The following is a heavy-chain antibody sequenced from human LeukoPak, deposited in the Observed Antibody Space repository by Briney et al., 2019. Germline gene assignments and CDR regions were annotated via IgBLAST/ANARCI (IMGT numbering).Heavy chain of an antibody. CDR3: AKDKAASSGWYEDY. D-gene: IGHD6-19*01. V-gene: IGHV3-43D*03. CDR2: ISWDGGST. CDR1: GFTFDDYA. J-gene: IGHJ4*02. Sequence: GGSLRLSCAASGFTFDDYAMYWVRQAPGKGLEWVSLISWDGGSTYYADSVKGRFTISRDNSKNSLYLQMNSLRAEDTALYYCAKDKAASSGWYEDYWGQGTLVTVSS.